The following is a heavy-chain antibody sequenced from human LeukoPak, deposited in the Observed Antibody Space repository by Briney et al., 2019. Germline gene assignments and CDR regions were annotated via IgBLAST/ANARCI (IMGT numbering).Heavy chain of an antibody. J-gene: IGHJ5*02. CDR1: GGSFSGYY. Sequence: SETLSLTCAVYGGSFSGYYWSWIRQPPGKGLEWIGEINHSGSTNYNPSLKSRVTISVDTSKNQFSLKLSSVTAADTAAYYCASGYQLLRHWFDPWGQGTLVTVSS. D-gene: IGHD2-2*01. CDR2: INHSGST. V-gene: IGHV4-34*01. CDR3: ASGYQLLRHWFDP.